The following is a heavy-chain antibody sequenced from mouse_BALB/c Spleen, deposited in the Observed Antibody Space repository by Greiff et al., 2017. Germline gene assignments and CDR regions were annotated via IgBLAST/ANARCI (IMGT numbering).Heavy chain of an antibody. Sequence: EVQLQQSGAELVQPGASVKLSCTASGFNIKDSYMPWVKQSPEQSLEWIGRIDPANGNTKYDPKFKGKATITADTSSNTAYLQISSLTSEDTAVYYGALDTFLRLLFVSYFDYWGQGTTLAVSA. CDR3: ALDTFLRLLFVSYFDY. CDR2: IDPANGNT. D-gene: IGHD1-2*01. CDR1: GFNIKDSY. V-gene: IGHV14-3*02. J-gene: IGHJ2*01.